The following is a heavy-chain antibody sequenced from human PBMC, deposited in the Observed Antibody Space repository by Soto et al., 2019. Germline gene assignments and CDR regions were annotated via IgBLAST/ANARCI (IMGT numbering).Heavy chain of an antibody. V-gene: IGHV3-9*01. CDR1: GFTFRNYA. Sequence: GGSLRLSCAASGFTFRNYAMHWVRRAPGKGLEWVSGISWHSGTIGYADSVRGRFTISRDNAKNSLYLQMNSLRPEDTALYYCVKEKLYSNYEYYFDYWGQGTLVTVSS. J-gene: IGHJ4*02. CDR2: ISWHSGTI. D-gene: IGHD4-4*01. CDR3: VKEKLYSNYEYYFDY.